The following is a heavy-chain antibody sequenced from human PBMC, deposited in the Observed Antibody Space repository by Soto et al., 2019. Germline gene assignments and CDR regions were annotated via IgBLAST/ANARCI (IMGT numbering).Heavy chain of an antibody. J-gene: IGHJ4*02. D-gene: IGHD4-17*01. V-gene: IGHV5-51*01. CDR3: ARLFDYGDSYFDY. Sequence: RGESLKISWKGSVYSFTSYWIGWVRQMPGKGLEWMGIIYPGYSDTRYSPSFQVQVTISADKSISTAYLQWSSLKASDTAMYYCARLFDYGDSYFDYWSQGTLVTVSS. CDR2: IYPGYSDT. CDR1: VYSFTSYW.